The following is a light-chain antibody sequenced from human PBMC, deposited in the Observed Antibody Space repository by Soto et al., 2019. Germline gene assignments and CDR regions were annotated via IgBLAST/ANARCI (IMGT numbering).Light chain of an antibody. Sequence: DIQMTQSPPTLSASVGDRVTITCRASQSIRHYLAWYQQMPGKAPKLLIYGASTLQSGVPSRFSGSGSGTDFTPTISSLQPDEFGTYFCQHHNSYSQTFGQGTKVYIK. J-gene: IGKJ1*01. V-gene: IGKV1-5*01. CDR3: QHHNSYSQT. CDR2: GAS. CDR1: QSIRHY.